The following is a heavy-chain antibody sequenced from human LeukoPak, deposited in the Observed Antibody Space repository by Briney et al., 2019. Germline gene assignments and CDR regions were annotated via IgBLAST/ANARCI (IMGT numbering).Heavy chain of an antibody. Sequence: GGSLRLSCAASGFTFSGSALHWVRQASGKGLEWVGRIRSTANGYATAYAASVKGRFTISRDDSKNTAYLQMNSLKTEDTAVYYCTTWVRLGELSFYPYFDYWGQGTLVTVSS. CDR1: GFTFSGSA. J-gene: IGHJ4*02. CDR2: IRSTANGYAT. D-gene: IGHD3-16*02. CDR3: TTWVRLGELSFYPYFDY. V-gene: IGHV3-73*01.